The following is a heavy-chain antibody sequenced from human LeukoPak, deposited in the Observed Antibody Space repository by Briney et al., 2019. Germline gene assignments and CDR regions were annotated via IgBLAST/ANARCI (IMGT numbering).Heavy chain of an antibody. CDR2: IKSKTDGGTT. CDR1: GFTFSNAW. D-gene: IGHD3-3*01. Sequence: GGSLRLSCAASGFTFSNAWMSWVRQATGKGLEWVGRIKSKTDGGTTDYAAPVKGRFTISRDDSKNTLYLQMNSLKTEDTAVYYCTTVPYRDFWSGTDDYWGQGTLVTVSS. J-gene: IGHJ4*02. V-gene: IGHV3-15*01. CDR3: TTVPYRDFWSGTDDY.